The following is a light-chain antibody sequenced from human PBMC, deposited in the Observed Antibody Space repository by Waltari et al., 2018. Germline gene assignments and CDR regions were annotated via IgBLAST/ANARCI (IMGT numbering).Light chain of an antibody. J-gene: IGKJ4*01. V-gene: IGKV1-39*01. CDR2: DVS. Sequence: DIQVTQSPSSLSESVGDRVSITCRASQNIGNNLNWYQQQPGRAPKLLIYDVSSLNSRVPSRLRGSSSGTEFTLTISSLRPEDFATYYCQQSFTIPVAFGGGTKVDI. CDR3: QQSFTIPVA. CDR1: QNIGNN.